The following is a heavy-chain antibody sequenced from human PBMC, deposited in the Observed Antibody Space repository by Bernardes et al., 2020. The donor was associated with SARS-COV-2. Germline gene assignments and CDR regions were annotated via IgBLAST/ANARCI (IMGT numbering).Heavy chain of an antibody. CDR2: ISYSGST. V-gene: IGHV4-39*01. CDR3: ATSATSRGFWSGRPKANFDF. CDR1: GGSTSSSTYY. J-gene: IGHJ4*02. D-gene: IGHD3-3*01. Sequence: SETLSLTCTVSGGSTSSSTYYWDWIRQPPGKGLEWIGAISYSGSTYYNPSLKSRVAISVDTSKNQFSLKLSSVTAADAAVYYCATSATSRGFWSGRPKANFDFWGQGTLVTVSS.